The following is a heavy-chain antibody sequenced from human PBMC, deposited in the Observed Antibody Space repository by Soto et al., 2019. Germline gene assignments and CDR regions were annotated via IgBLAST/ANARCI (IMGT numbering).Heavy chain of an antibody. D-gene: IGHD6-13*01. CDR3: ARIFRADTLAAPFDY. V-gene: IGHV2-70*01. Sequence: SGPTLVNPTQTLTLTCTFSGFSLSTSGMCVSWIRQPPGKALGWLALIDWDDDKYYSTSLKTRLTISKDTSKNQVVLTMTNMDPVDTATYYCARIFRADTLAAPFDYWGQGTLVTVSS. CDR2: IDWDDDK. CDR1: GFSLSTSGMC. J-gene: IGHJ4*02.